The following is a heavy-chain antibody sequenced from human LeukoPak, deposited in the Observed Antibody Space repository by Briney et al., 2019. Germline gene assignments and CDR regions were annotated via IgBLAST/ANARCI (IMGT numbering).Heavy chain of an antibody. V-gene: IGHV4-38-2*02. CDR2: IYHSGST. CDR3: ARVRATEFWSGYYNYYYYYMDV. Sequence: PSETLSLTCTVSGYSISSGYYWGWIRQPPAKGLEWIGSIYHSGSTYYNPSLKSRVTISVDTSKNQFSLKLSSVTAADTAVYYCARVRATEFWSGYYNYYYYYMDVWGKGTTVTVSS. CDR1: GYSISSGYY. D-gene: IGHD3-3*01. J-gene: IGHJ6*03.